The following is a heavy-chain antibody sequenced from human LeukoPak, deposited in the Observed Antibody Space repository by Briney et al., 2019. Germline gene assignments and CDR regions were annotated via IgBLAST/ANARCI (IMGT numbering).Heavy chain of an antibody. V-gene: IGHV3-53*01. CDR2: IDSSGNT. J-gene: IGHJ6*03. CDR3: ARDPVVASPGPFYYHYLDV. CDR1: GFAVSSNY. D-gene: IGHD6-13*01. Sequence: GGSLRLSCAASGFAVSSNYMSWVRQPPGKGLEWVSLIDSSGNTFYADSVKGRFTISRDYLRNSLYLQMNSLRADDTALYYCARDPVVASPGPFYYHYLDVWGKGTTVTVSS.